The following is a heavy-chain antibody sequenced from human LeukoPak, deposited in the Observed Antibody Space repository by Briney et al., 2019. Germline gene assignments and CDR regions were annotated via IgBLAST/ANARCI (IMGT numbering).Heavy chain of an antibody. CDR1: GGSFSGYY. Sequence: PSETLSLTCAVYGGSFSGYYWSWIRQPPGKGLEWIGEINHSGSTNYNPSLKSRVTISVDTSKNQFSLKPSSVTAADTAVYYCARGDYPHKKTVVVAATVWFDPWGQGTLVTVSS. CDR2: INHSGST. D-gene: IGHD2-15*01. V-gene: IGHV4-34*01. CDR3: ARGDYPHKKTVVVAATVWFDP. J-gene: IGHJ5*02.